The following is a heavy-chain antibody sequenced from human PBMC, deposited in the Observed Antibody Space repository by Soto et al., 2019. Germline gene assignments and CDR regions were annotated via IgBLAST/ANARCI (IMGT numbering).Heavy chain of an antibody. CDR2: ISAYNGNT. CDR3: ARAISSIAARPSDY. V-gene: IGHV1-18*01. CDR1: GYTFTSYG. D-gene: IGHD6-6*01. Sequence: RASVKVSCKASGYTFTSYGISWVRQAPGQGLEWMGWISAYNGNTNYAQKLQGRVTMTTDTSTSTAYMELRSLRSDDTAVYYCARAISSIAARPSDYWGQGTLVTVSS. J-gene: IGHJ4*02.